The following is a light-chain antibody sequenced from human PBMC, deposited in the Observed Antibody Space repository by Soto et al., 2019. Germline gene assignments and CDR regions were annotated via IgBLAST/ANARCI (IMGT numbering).Light chain of an antibody. J-gene: IGKJ3*01. V-gene: IGKV1-33*01. CDR1: QDINNF. CDR2: DAF. Sequence: DIQMTQSPSSLSASVGDRVTITCQASQDINNFLNWYQQKPGKAPKLLIYDAFSLETGVPSRFTGRGSGTDFSLTISSLQPEDVATYYCQQHDDLPLTFGPGTTVDVK. CDR3: QQHDDLPLT.